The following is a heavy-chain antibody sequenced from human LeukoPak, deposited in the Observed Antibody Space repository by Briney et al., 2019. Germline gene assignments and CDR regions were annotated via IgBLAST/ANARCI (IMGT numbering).Heavy chain of an antibody. V-gene: IGHV3-23*01. J-gene: IGHJ4*02. CDR3: AKGHYYGSGSLDY. Sequence: GGSLRLSCAASGFTFSSSAMSWVRQVPGKGLEWVSGISASGGSTSYADSVKGRFTISRDNSKNTLYVQMNSLRAEDTAVYYCAKGHYYGSGSLDYWGQGTLVTVSS. D-gene: IGHD3-10*01. CDR1: GFTFSSSA. CDR2: ISASGGST.